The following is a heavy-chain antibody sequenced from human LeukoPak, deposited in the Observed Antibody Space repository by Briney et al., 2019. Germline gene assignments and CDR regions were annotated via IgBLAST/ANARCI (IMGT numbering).Heavy chain of an antibody. V-gene: IGHV5-51*01. Sequence: GASLKISSEGSGSRFSTSWIAWVRPMPGKGLEWMGIIYPGDSATSYSPSFQGQVTISADKSISTAYLQWSSLKASDTAMYDCARRENGGGGSYWGQGTLVTVSS. D-gene: IGHD3-10*01. CDR1: GSRFSTSW. CDR3: ARRENGGGGSY. J-gene: IGHJ4*02. CDR2: IYPGDSAT.